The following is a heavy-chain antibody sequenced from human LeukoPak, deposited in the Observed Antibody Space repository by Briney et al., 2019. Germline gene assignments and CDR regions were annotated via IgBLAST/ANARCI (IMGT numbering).Heavy chain of an antibody. Sequence: ASVKVSCKASGYTFTSYYMHWVRQAPGQGLEWMGWINPNSGGTNYAQKFQGRVTMTRDTSISTAYMELSRLRSDDTAVYYCARGMVVVVAATYAFDIWAKGQWSPSLQ. V-gene: IGHV1-2*02. CDR2: INPNSGGT. CDR3: ARGMVVVVAATYAFDI. D-gene: IGHD2-15*01. J-gene: IGHJ3*02. CDR1: GYTFTSYY.